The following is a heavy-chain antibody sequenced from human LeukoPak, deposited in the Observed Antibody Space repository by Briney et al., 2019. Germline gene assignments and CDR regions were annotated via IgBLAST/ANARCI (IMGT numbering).Heavy chain of an antibody. CDR2: ISSSGSTI. CDR3: ARDQPTYYYDSSGSTNPGDV. CDR1: GFTFSDYY. V-gene: IGHV3-11*01. J-gene: IGHJ6*04. D-gene: IGHD3-22*01. Sequence: GGSLRLSCAASGFTFSDYYMSWIRQAPGKGLEWVSYISSSGSTIYYADSVKGRSTISRDNAKNSLYLQMNSLRAEDTAVYYCARDQPTYYYDSSGSTNPGDVWGKGTTVTVSS.